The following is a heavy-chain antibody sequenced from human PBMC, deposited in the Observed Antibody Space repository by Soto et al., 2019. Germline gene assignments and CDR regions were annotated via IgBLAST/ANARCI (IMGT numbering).Heavy chain of an antibody. CDR3: ARGDRSFDY. CDR2: IYYSGST. CDR1: GGSISSYY. V-gene: IGHV4-59*01. Sequence: SETLSLTCTVSGGSISSYYWSWIRQPPGKGLEWIGYIYYSGSTSYNPSLKSRVTISVDTSKNQFSLKLSSVTAADTAVYYCARGDRSFDYWGQGTLVTVSS. D-gene: IGHD2-21*02. J-gene: IGHJ4*02.